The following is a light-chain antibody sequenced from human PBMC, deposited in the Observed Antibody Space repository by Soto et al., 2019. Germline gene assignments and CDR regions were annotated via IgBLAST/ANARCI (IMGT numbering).Light chain of an antibody. J-gene: IGKJ4*01. CDR3: QQSFSTPQT. Sequence: DIQMTQSPSSLSASVGDSVTLTCRASQSINIYLSWYQQKPGKAPKLLINVASTLQGGVPSRFSGSGSGIDFTLAISSLQPEDSATYYCQQSFSTPQTFGGGTRVEIK. V-gene: IGKV1-39*01. CDR2: VAS. CDR1: QSINIY.